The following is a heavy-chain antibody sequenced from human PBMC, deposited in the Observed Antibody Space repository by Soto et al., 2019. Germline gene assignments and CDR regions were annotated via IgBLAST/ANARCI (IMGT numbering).Heavy chain of an antibody. Sequence: GASVKVSCKASGYTFTSYYMHWVRQAPGQGLEWMGIISPSGGSTSYAQKFQGRVTMTTDTSTSTAYMELRSLRSDDTAVYYCARGGPPETPWGQGTLVTVPS. CDR2: ISPSGGST. CDR3: ARGGPPETP. J-gene: IGHJ5*02. V-gene: IGHV1-46*01. CDR1: GYTFTSYY.